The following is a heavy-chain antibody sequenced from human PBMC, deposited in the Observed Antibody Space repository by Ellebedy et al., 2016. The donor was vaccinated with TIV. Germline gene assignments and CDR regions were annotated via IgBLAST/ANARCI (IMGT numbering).Heavy chain of an antibody. J-gene: IGHJ4*02. CDR1: GFTFSDHY. D-gene: IGHD1-1*01. CDR3: ARDTTSDY. Sequence: GESLKISCAVSGFTFSDHYMDWVRLAPGKGPEWVGRSRNKAKSYTTDYAASVKGRFTISRADSKNSLYLQMNSLKTEDTAIYYCARDTTSDYWGQGALVTVSS. CDR2: SRNKAKSYTT. V-gene: IGHV3-72*01.